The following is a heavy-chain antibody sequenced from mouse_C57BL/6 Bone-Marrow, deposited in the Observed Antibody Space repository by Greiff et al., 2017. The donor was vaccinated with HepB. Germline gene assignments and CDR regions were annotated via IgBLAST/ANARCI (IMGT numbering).Heavy chain of an antibody. D-gene: IGHD2-3*01. CDR2: ISGGGGNT. J-gene: IGHJ2*01. CDR1: GFTFSSYT. Sequence: EVMLVESGGGLVKPGGSLKLSCAASGFTFSSYTMSWVRQTPEKRLEWVATISGGGGNTYYPDSVKGRFTISRDNAKNTLYLQMSSLRSEDTALYYCARVVHGYYYFDYWGQGTTLTVSS. V-gene: IGHV5-9*01. CDR3: ARVVHGYYYFDY.